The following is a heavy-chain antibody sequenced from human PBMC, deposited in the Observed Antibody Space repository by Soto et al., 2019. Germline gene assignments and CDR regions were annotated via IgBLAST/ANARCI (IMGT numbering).Heavy chain of an antibody. CDR2: MNPSTGNT. CDR3: ASGRFGEWLLKY. V-gene: IGHV1-8*01. D-gene: IGHD3-3*01. CDR1: GYTFTTYD. Sequence: QVQLVQSGAEVKKPGASVKVSCKASGYTFTTYDIHWVRQATGQGLEWMGWMNPSTGNTGYAQQFLGRVTMTRDTSIGTAYMELSSLRSEDTAVYYCASGRFGEWLLKYWGQGTLVTVSS. J-gene: IGHJ4*02.